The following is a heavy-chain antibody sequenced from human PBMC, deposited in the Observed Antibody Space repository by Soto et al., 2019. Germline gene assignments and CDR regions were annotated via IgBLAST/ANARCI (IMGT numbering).Heavy chain of an antibody. V-gene: IGHV3-15*01. J-gene: IGHJ4*02. CDR2: IKSKTDGGTT. CDR1: GLTFSNAW. CDR3: TTGSTSTKNY. Sequence: EVQLVESGGGLVIPGGSLRLSCAASGLTFSNAWLSWVRQAPGKGLEWVGRIKSKTDGGTTDYTAPVKGRFTISRDDSKNTLYLQMNSLKIEDTAVYYCTTGSTSTKNYWGQGTLVTVSS. D-gene: IGHD6-6*01.